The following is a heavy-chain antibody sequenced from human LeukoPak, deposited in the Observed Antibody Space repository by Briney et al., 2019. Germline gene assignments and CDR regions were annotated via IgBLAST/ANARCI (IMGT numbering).Heavy chain of an antibody. CDR2: IDPSDSYT. CDR3: ASTWIQLWSGGAFDI. Sequence: GESLRISCKGSGYSFTSYWISWVRQMPGKGLEWMGRIDPSDSYTNYSPSFQGHVTISADKSISTAYLQWSSLKASDTAMYYCASTWIQLWSGGAFDIWGQGTMVTVSS. V-gene: IGHV5-10-1*01. J-gene: IGHJ3*02. CDR1: GYSFTSYW. D-gene: IGHD5-18*01.